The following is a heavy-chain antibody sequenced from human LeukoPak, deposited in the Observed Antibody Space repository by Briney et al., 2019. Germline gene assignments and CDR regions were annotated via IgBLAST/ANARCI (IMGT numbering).Heavy chain of an antibody. CDR1: GYTFITYG. J-gene: IGHJ4*02. CDR2: VSAYADDT. V-gene: IGHV1-18*01. Sequence: ASVKVSCKASGYTFITYGISWVRQAPGQGLEWMGWVSAYADDTNYVQKYQGRVSMTTDTSTSTAYMELRSLRSEDTAVYYCARNGGDYWGQGTLVTVSS. CDR3: ARNGGDY.